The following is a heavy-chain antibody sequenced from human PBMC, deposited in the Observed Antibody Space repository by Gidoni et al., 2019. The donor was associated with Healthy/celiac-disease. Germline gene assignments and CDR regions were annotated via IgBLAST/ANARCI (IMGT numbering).Heavy chain of an antibody. CDR2: ISSSGSTI. Sequence: QVQLVESGGGLVKPGGSLRLSWAASGFTFSDYYMSWSRQAPGKGLELVSYISSSGSTIYYADSVKGRFTISRDNAKNSLYLQMNSLRAEDTAVYYCARSKREQPPFFDYWGQGTLVTVSS. J-gene: IGHJ4*02. CDR1: GFTFSDYY. V-gene: IGHV3-11*01. D-gene: IGHD1-26*01. CDR3: ARSKREQPPFFDY.